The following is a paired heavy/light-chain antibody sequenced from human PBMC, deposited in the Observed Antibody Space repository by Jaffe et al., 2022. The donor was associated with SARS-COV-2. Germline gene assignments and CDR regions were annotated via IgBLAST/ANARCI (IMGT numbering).Light chain of an antibody. J-gene: IGKJ5*01. V-gene: IGKV3-11*01. CDR3: QQRSSWPLT. Sequence: EVVLTQSPATLSLSPGQRATLSCRASQSISSLLAWYQQKPGQAPRLLVDGASNRATDIPARFSGSGSGTDFTLTISSLEPEDFAIYYCQQRSSWPLTFGQGTRLETK. CDR1: QSISSL. CDR2: GAS.
Heavy chain of an antibody. V-gene: IGHV3-23*01. D-gene: IGHD6-19*01. Sequence: LLESGGGLEQPGGSLRLSCAASEFIFDNYVMNWVRQAPGKGLEWVSSIAEYDGRTFYADSVRGRFTISRDNPENTLYLQMNSLRAEDTAIYYCARRGRGWGAFDLWGQGTVVTVSS. CDR1: EFIFDNYV. CDR3: ARRGRGWGAFDL. J-gene: IGHJ3*01. CDR2: IAEYDGRT.